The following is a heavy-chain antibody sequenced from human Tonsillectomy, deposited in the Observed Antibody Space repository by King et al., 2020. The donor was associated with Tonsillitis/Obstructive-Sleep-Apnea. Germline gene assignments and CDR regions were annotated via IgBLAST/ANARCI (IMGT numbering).Heavy chain of an antibody. CDR1: GYTFTSYY. J-gene: IGHJ6*03. V-gene: IGHV1-46*01. Sequence: VQLVESGAEVKKPGASVKGSCRASGYTFTSYYIHCVRQAPGQGLEWMGIIYPSGGSTNHAQKFQGRVTMTRDTSTNTVSMELSSLRSEDTAVYYCARDHGVKYSYYYMDVWGTGTTLTVSS. CDR3: ARDHGVKYSYYYMDV. CDR2: IYPSGGST. D-gene: IGHD3-3*01.